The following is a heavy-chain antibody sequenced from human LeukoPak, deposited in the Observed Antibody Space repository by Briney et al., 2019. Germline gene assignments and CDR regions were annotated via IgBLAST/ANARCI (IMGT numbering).Heavy chain of an antibody. V-gene: IGHV1-69*04. D-gene: IGHD6-13*01. CDR1: GGTFSSYA. Sequence: SVKVSCKASGGTFSSYAISWVRQAPGQGLEWMGRIIPILGIANYAQKFQGRVTITADKSTSTAYMELSSLRSEDTAVYYCASSAAGTQYFDYWGQGTLVTVSS. CDR2: IIPILGIA. CDR3: ASSAAGTQYFDY. J-gene: IGHJ4*02.